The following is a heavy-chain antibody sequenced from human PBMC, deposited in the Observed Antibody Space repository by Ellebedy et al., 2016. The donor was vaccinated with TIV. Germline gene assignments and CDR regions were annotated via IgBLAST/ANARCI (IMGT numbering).Heavy chain of an antibody. J-gene: IGHJ4*02. CDR1: GFTVSGYW. D-gene: IGHD3-9*01. CDR3: ARESFRYFDWDL. Sequence: GESLKISCAASGFTVSGYWMPWVRQAPGEGLVWLSRINTDGSSKSYAGLVEGRFTTSRDNAKTTVYLQIDRLRAEDTAVYFCARESFRYFDWDLWGQGTPVTVSS. CDR2: INTDGSSK. V-gene: IGHV3-74*01.